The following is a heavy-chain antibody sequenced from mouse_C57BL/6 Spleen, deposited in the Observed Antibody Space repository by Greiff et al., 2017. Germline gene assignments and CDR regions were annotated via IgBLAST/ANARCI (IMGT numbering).Heavy chain of an antibody. CDR3: ARLGSSYAMDY. CDR1: GYTFTSYT. V-gene: IGHV1-4*01. CDR2: INPSSGYT. Sequence: VKLQESGAELARPGASVKMSCKASGYTFTSYTMHWVKQRPGQGLEWIGYINPSSGYTKYNQKFKDKATLTADKSSSTAYMQLSSLTSEDSAVYYCARLGSSYAMDYWGQGTSATVSS. D-gene: IGHD1-1*01. J-gene: IGHJ4*01.